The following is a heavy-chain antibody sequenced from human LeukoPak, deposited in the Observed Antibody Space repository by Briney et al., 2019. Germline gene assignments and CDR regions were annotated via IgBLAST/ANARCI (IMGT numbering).Heavy chain of an antibody. V-gene: IGHV3-30*03. CDR3: ATAAPASGWYFDY. CDR1: GFTFSSYG. D-gene: IGHD6-19*01. CDR2: ISYDEINK. J-gene: IGHJ4*02. Sequence: GGSLRLSCAASGFTFSSYGMHWDRQAPGKGLEWVALISYDEINKYYADSVKGRFTISRDISKNTLYLQMNSLRAEDTAVYYCATAAPASGWYFDYWGQGTLVTVSS.